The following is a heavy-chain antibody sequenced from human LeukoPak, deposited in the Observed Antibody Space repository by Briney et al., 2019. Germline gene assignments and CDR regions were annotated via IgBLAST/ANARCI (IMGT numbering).Heavy chain of an antibody. CDR1: GFTVSSNY. D-gene: IGHD3-9*01. V-gene: IGHV3-66*01. Sequence: GGSLRLSCAASGFTVSSNYMTWVRQAPGKGLEWVSVIYSGGSTYYADSVKGRFTISRDNSKNTLYLQMNSLRAEDTAVYYCARRNYDILTGYSRNYYYYYMDVWGKGTTVTISS. J-gene: IGHJ6*03. CDR3: ARRNYDILTGYSRNYYYYYMDV. CDR2: IYSGGST.